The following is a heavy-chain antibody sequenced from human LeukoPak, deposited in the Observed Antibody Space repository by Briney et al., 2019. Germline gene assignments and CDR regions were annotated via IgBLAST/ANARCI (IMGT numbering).Heavy chain of an antibody. CDR3: ARDLREPAVSYYMDV. D-gene: IGHD2-2*01. V-gene: IGHV3-7*01. Sequence: PGGSLRLSCAASGFTFSSYSMNWVRQAPGKGLEWVANIKQDGSEKYYVDSVKGRFTISRDNAKNSLYLQMNSLRAEDTAVYYCARDLREPAVSYYMDVWGKGTTVTVSS. J-gene: IGHJ6*03. CDR1: GFTFSSYS. CDR2: IKQDGSEK.